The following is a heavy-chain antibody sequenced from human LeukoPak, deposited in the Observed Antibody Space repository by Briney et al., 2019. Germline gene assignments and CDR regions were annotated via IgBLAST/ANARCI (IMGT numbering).Heavy chain of an antibody. D-gene: IGHD3-22*01. J-gene: IGHJ4*02. CDR2: IRYDGSNK. CDR3: AKDLYYYDGSGYHDY. CDR1: GFTFSSYG. Sequence: GGSLRLSCAASGFTFSSYGMHWVRQAPGKGLEWVAFIRYDGSNKYYADSVKGRFTISRDNSKNTLYLQMNSLRAEDTAVYYCAKDLYYYDGSGYHDYWGQGTLVTVSS. V-gene: IGHV3-30*02.